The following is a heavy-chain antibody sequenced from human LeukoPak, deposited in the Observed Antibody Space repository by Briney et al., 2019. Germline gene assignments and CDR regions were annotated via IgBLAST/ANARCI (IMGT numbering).Heavy chain of an antibody. V-gene: IGHV1-58*01. D-gene: IGHD1-26*01. CDR1: GFTFTSSA. CDR2: IVVGSGNT. J-gene: IGHJ4*02. Sequence: GASVKVSCKASGFTFTSSAVQWVRQARGQRLEWIGWIVVGSGNTNYAQKFQERVTITRDMSTSTAYMELSSLRSEDTAVYYCARDAPSGSYLIDFDYWGQGTLVTVSS. CDR3: ARDAPSGSYLIDFDY.